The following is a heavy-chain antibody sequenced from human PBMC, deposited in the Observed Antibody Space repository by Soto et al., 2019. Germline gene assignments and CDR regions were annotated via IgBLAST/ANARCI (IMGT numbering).Heavy chain of an antibody. Sequence: GSSVKVSCTASPYTFTSYCIHWVRHAPGQGLEWMGIINPSGGSTRYAQKLQGRVTMTGDASASTVYMGLSSLRLEETAVYYCARDLGRYGSGVRTGGMDVWGQGTTVNVSS. CDR2: INPSGGST. CDR1: PYTFTSYC. CDR3: ARDLGRYGSGVRTGGMDV. V-gene: IGHV1-46*03. J-gene: IGHJ6*01. D-gene: IGHD3-10*01.